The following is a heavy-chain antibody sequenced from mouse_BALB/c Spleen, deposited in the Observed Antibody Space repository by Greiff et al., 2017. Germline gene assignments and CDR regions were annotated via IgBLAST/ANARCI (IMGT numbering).Heavy chain of an antibody. CDR2: ISYSGST. D-gene: IGHD1-1*01. CDR3: ASPYYYGSSPYYAMDY. J-gene: IGHJ4*01. V-gene: IGHV3-8*02. CDR1: GDSITSGY. Sequence: EVKLVESGPSLVKPSQTLSLTCSVTGDSITSGYWNWIRKFPGNKLEYMGYISYSGSTYYNPSLKSRISITRDTSKNQYYLQLNSVTTEDTATYYCASPYYYGSSPYYAMDYWGQGTSVTVSS.